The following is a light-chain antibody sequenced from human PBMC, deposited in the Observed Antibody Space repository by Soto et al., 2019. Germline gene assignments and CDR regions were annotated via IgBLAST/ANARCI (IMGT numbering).Light chain of an antibody. V-gene: IGLV6-57*01. Sequence: NFMLTQPHSVSESPRKTVTISCTRSRGNIASNYVQWYQQRPGGSPTTVIYEDNRRPSGVPDRFSGSIDSSSNSASLTISRLKTEDEADYFCQSYDDTIWVFGGGTKLTVL. CDR3: QSYDDTIWV. CDR2: EDN. CDR1: RGNIASNY. J-gene: IGLJ3*02.